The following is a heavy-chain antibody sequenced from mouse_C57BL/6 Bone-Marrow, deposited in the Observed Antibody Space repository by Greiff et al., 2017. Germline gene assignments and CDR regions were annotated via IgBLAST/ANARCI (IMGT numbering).Heavy chain of an antibody. Sequence: EVNVVESGEGLVKPGGSLKLSCAASGFTFSSYAMSWVRQTPEKRLEWVAYISSGGDYIYYADTVKGRFTISRDNARNTLYLQMSSLKSEDTAMYYCTRDGYCYFDVWGTGTTVTVSS. CDR3: TRDGYCYFDV. CDR2: ISSGGDYI. D-gene: IGHD2-3*01. CDR1: GFTFSSYA. J-gene: IGHJ1*03. V-gene: IGHV5-9-1*02.